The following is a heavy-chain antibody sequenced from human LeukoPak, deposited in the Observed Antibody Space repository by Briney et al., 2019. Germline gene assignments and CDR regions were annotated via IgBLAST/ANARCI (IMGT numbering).Heavy chain of an antibody. Sequence: ASVKVSFKASGYTFTSYYMHWVRQAPGQGLEWMGIINPSGGSTSYAQKFQGRVTMTRDTSTSTAYMELRSLRSDDTAMYYCARTRRYYDSGSYYDYWGQGTLVTVSS. V-gene: IGHV1-46*01. CDR2: INPSGGST. J-gene: IGHJ4*02. CDR1: GYTFTSYY. D-gene: IGHD3-10*01. CDR3: ARTRRYYDSGSYYDY.